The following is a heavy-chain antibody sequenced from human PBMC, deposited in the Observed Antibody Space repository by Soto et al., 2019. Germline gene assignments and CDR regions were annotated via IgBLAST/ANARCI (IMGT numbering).Heavy chain of an antibody. V-gene: IGHV2-70*11. Sequence: SGPTLVNPTQTLTLTCTFSGFSLSTSGMCVSWIRQPPGKALEWLARIDWVDDKYYSTSLKTRLTISKDTSKNQVVLTMTNMDPVDTATYYCARHDIVVADSMVRGVKNPYYYYYMDVWGKGTTVTVSS. CDR2: IDWVDDK. CDR1: GFSLSTSGMC. D-gene: IGHD3-10*01. J-gene: IGHJ6*03. CDR3: ARHDIVVADSMVRGVKNPYYYYYMDV.